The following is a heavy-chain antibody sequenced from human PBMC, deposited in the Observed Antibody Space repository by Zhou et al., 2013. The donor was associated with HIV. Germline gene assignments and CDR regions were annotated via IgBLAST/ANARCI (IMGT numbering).Heavy chain of an antibody. V-gene: IGHV1-69*04. J-gene: IGHJ3*02. CDR1: GGTFSNFP. Sequence: QVQLVQSGAEVKKPGSAVKVSCKASGGTFSNFPISWVRQAPGQGLEWMGRITPLVSTANYAQNFQARLTITADKSTRTAYMELTSLTYEDTAVYFCARDGRIMVVSSAPHAFDIWGQGTMVTVSS. D-gene: IGHD3-22*01. CDR3: ARDGRIMVVSSAPHAFDI. CDR2: ITPLVSTA.